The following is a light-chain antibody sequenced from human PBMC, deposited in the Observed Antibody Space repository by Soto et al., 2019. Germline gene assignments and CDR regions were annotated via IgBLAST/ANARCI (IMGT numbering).Light chain of an antibody. Sequence: EIVLTQSPGTLSLSPVERATLSCMASQSLRSSLAWYQQKPGQAPRLLIYSASNRATGIPARFSGSGSGTDFTLTISSLEPEDFAVYYCQQRSTWPQTFGQGTKVDIK. V-gene: IGKV3-11*01. CDR2: SAS. CDR3: QQRSTWPQT. J-gene: IGKJ2*01. CDR1: QSLRSS.